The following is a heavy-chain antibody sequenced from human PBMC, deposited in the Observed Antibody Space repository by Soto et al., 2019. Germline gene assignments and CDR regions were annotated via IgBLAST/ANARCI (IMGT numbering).Heavy chain of an antibody. V-gene: IGHV4-59*01. J-gene: IGHJ5*02. CDR3: ARDLYGDYANNWFDP. D-gene: IGHD4-17*01. Sequence: SETLSLTCTVSGGSISSYYWSWIRQPPGKGLEWIGYIYYSGSTNYNPSLKSRVTISVDTSKDQFSLKLSSVTAADTAVYYCARDLYGDYANNWFDPWGQGTLVTVSS. CDR1: GGSISSYY. CDR2: IYYSGST.